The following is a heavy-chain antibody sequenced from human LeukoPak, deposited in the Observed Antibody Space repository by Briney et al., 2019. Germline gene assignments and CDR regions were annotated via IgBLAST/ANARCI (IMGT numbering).Heavy chain of an antibody. CDR3: ARRPSSGWPNFPY. V-gene: IGHV3-7*01. CDR2: IRQGGCEK. Sequence: GGSLRFSCGASEFTFSSCWVSWVREAPGEGVEGVANIRQGGCEKYCVDCVRGRFTISRDNAKNAVFLQMNSVRAEDRAVYYCARRPSSGWPNFPYRGQGTLVTVSS. CDR1: EFTFSSCW. D-gene: IGHD6-19*01. J-gene: IGHJ4*02.